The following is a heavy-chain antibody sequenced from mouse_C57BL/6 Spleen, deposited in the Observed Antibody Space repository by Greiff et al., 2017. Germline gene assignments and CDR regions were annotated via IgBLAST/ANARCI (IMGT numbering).Heavy chain of an antibody. V-gene: IGHV1-26*01. CDR2: INPNNGGT. Sequence: EVQLQQSGPELVKPGASVKISCKASGYTFTDYYMNWVKQSHGKSLEWIGDINPNNGGTSYNQKFKGKATLTVDKSSITAYMELRSLTSEDSAVYYCARGEGYDYEGGFYAMDYWGQGTSVTVSS. CDR1: GYTFTDYY. CDR3: ARGEGYDYEGGFYAMDY. J-gene: IGHJ4*01. D-gene: IGHD2-4*01.